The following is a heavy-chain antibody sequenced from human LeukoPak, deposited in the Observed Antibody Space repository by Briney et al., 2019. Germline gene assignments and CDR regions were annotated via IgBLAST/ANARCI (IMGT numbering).Heavy chain of an antibody. D-gene: IGHD5-18*01. Sequence: AGGSLRLSCISSGFIFSSYAMSWVRQAPGKGLEWVSSIAGRGHTTFYADSSKARFTVPRDHSTNTLYLQMDGQRAEDTALYYCAKGGFSCTFDYWGQGTLVTVSS. V-gene: IGHV3-23*01. CDR3: AKGGFSCTFDY. CDR1: GFIFSSYA. J-gene: IGHJ4*02. CDR2: IAGRGHTT.